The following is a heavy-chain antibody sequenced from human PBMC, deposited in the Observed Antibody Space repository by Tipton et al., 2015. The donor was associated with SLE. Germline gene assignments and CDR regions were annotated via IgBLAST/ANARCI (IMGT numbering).Heavy chain of an antibody. Sequence: GSLRLSCAASGFTFSSYEMNWVRQAPGKGLEWVSYISSSGTTMYYADSVKGRFTISRDNSKNTMYLQMNSLRAEDTAVYYCARDQGQQLARQYFDYWGQGTLVTVSS. CDR3: ARDQGQQLARQYFDY. D-gene: IGHD6-13*01. V-gene: IGHV3-48*03. CDR1: GFTFSSYE. J-gene: IGHJ4*02. CDR2: ISSSGTTM.